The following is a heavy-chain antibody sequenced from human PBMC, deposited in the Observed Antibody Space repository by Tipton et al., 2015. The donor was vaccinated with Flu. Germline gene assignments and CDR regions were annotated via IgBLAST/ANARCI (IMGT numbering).Heavy chain of an antibody. V-gene: IGHV4-59*08. J-gene: IGHJ4*02. Sequence: TLSLTCTVSGGSIKDYYWSWIRQSPEKGLEWIGYIYDTGSTNYNPSLKIPLTISVDTSKNQFSLRLTSVTAADTAVYFCARHGAGFGSEGDFHYWGPGMLVTVSS. CDR1: GGSIKDYY. CDR2: IYDTGST. CDR3: ARHGAGFGSEGDFHY. D-gene: IGHD2-15*01.